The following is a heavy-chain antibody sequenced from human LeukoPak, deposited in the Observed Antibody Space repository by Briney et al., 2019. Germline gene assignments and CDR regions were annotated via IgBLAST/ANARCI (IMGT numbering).Heavy chain of an antibody. V-gene: IGHV3-74*01. J-gene: IGHJ5*02. Sequence: QPGGSLRLSCAASGFTFTSYWMHWVRQAPGKGLVWLSRINSDGTITSYADSLEGRFTISRDNAKNTVYLEMNSLSVEDTATYYCIRDFRSADLWGQGTLVTVTS. CDR3: IRDFRSADL. CDR1: GFTFTSYW. CDR2: INSDGTIT.